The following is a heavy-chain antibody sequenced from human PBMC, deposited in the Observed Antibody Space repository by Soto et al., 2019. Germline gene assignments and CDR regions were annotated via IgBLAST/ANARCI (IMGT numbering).Heavy chain of an antibody. CDR1: GYTFTSYG. CDR3: AGDGDTAMVIDY. CDR2: ISAYNGNT. V-gene: IGHV1-18*01. D-gene: IGHD5-18*01. Sequence: QVQLVQSGAEVKKPGASVKVSCKASGYTFTSYGISWVRQAPGQGLEWMGWISAYNGNTNYAQKHQGRVTMTTDTSTSTVYMELRRLSSDDPAVSYCAGDGDTAMVIDYWGQGTLVTVSS. J-gene: IGHJ4*02.